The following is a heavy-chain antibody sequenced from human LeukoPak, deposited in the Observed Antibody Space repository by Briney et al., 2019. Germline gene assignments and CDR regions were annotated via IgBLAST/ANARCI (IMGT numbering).Heavy chain of an antibody. CDR2: IKQDGSEK. CDR1: GFTFSSYW. V-gene: IGHV3-7*01. D-gene: IGHD1-26*01. J-gene: IGHJ5*02. Sequence: GGSLRLSCEASGFTFSSYWMTWVRQAPGKGLEWVANIKQDGSEKYYVDSVKGRFTISRDNAKNSLFLQMNSLRAEDTAMYYCARDKVVGATWFDPWGQGTLVTVSS. CDR3: ARDKVVGATWFDP.